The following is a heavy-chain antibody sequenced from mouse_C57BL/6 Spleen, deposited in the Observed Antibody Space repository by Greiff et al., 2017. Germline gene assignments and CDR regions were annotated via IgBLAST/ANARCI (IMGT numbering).Heavy chain of an antibody. CDR1: GYAFSSYW. CDR2: IYPGDGDT. CDR3: ARGSFITTVDWYFDV. V-gene: IGHV1-80*01. J-gene: IGHJ1*03. Sequence: QVQLQQSGAELVKPGASVKISCKASGYAFSSYWMNWVKPRPGKGLEWIGQIYPGDGDTNYNGKFKGKATLTADKSSSTAYMQLSSLTSEDSAVYFCARGSFITTVDWYFDVCGTGTTGTGSS. D-gene: IGHD1-1*01.